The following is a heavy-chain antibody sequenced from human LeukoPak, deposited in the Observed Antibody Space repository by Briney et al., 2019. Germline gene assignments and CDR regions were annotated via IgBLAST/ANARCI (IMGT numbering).Heavy chain of an antibody. CDR3: AKRPRWLQFHY. J-gene: IGHJ4*02. CDR2: ISGRGDNT. CDR1: GFTFSSYA. D-gene: IGHD5-24*01. Sequence: GGSLRLSCAASGFTFSSYAMSWVRQAPGKGLEWVSGISGRGDNTSYADSVKGQFTISRDNSKNTLYLQMNSLRAEDTAVYYCAKRPRWLQFHYWGQGTLVTVSS. V-gene: IGHV3-23*01.